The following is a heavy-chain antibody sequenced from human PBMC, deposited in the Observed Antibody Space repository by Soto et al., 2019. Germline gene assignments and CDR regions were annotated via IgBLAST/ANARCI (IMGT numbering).Heavy chain of an antibody. D-gene: IGHD2-2*02. Sequence: GGSLRLSCAASGFTFSSYAMSWVRQAPGKGLEWVSAISGSGGSTYYADSVKGRLTISRDNSKNTLYLQMNSLRAEDTAVYYCAKAGRHDYLYHELLNWGQGTLVTVSS. CDR2: ISGSGGST. J-gene: IGHJ4*02. CDR1: GFTFSSYA. CDR3: AKAGRHDYLYHELLN. V-gene: IGHV3-23*01.